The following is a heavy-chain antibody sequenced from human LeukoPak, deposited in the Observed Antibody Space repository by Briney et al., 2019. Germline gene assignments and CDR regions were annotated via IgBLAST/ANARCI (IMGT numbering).Heavy chain of an antibody. CDR3: ATRLYGDYVQPYYFDY. J-gene: IGHJ4*02. CDR2: ISGSGGST. D-gene: IGHD4-17*01. V-gene: IGHV3-23*01. CDR1: GFTFSSYA. Sequence: GGSLRLSCAASGFTFSSYAMSWVLQAPGKGLEWVSAISGSGGSTYYADSVKGRFTISRDNSKNTLYLQMNSLRAEDTAVYYCATRLYGDYVQPYYFDYWGQGTLVTVFS.